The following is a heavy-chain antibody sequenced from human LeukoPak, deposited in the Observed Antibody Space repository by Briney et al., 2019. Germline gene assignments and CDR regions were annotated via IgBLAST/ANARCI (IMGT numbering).Heavy chain of an antibody. D-gene: IGHD4-17*01. J-gene: IGHJ4*02. Sequence: PGGSLRLSCAASGFTFSNAWMSWVRQAPGKGLGWVGRIKSKTDGGTTDYAAPVKGRFTISRDDSKNTLYLQMNSLKTEDTAVYYCKWGDYGWFDYWGQGTLVTVSS. CDR2: IKSKTDGGTT. CDR3: KWGDYGWFDY. V-gene: IGHV3-15*01. CDR1: GFTFSNAW.